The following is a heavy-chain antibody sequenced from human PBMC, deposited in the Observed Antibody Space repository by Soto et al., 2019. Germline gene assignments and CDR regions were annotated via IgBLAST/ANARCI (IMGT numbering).Heavy chain of an antibody. D-gene: IGHD3-16*01. CDR3: ARVGRPQHLLTGFDN. J-gene: IGHJ5*02. CDR2: IRPDGSNR. V-gene: IGHV3-33*01. CDR1: GFTFSDYA. Sequence: QVQLVESGGGVVQPGWSLRLSCVTSGFTFSDYAMHWVRQAPGKGLECVAVIRPDGSNRYYADSVKGRFTISRDISKNTLYLQMSSLRADDTAVYFCARVGRPQHLLTGFDNWGQGTLVTVSS.